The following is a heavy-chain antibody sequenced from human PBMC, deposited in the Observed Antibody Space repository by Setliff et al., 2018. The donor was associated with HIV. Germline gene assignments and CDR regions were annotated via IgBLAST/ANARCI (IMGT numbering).Heavy chain of an antibody. CDR2: IYPGDSDV. D-gene: IGHD2-15*01. CDR3: AREHRLCSGERCVLPDY. V-gene: IGHV5-51*01. Sequence: PGESLKISCKNSGYTFTNHWIGWVRQMPGEGLEWMAIIYPGDSDVRYNPSFQGQVTVSVDKSINTAYLQWSSLRASDTATYYCAREHRLCSGERCVLPDYWGQGTLVTVSS. J-gene: IGHJ4*02. CDR1: GYTFTNHW.